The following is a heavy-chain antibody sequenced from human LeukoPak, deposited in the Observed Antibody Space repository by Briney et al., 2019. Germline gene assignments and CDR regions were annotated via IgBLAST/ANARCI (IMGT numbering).Heavy chain of an antibody. V-gene: IGHV4-59*08. Sequence: SETLSLTCTVSGGSISSYYWSWIRQPPGKGLEWIGYIYYSGSTYYNPSLKSRVTISVDTSKNQFSLKLSSVTAADTAVYHCARLDSGGWYAGDYWGQGTLVTASS. CDR2: IYYSGST. D-gene: IGHD6-19*01. J-gene: IGHJ4*02. CDR3: ARLDSGGWYAGDY. CDR1: GGSISSYY.